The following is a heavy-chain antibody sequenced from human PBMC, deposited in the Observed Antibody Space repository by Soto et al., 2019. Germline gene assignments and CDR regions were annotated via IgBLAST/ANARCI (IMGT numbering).Heavy chain of an antibody. V-gene: IGHV4-4*07. CDR2: IYTSGST. D-gene: IGHD2-15*01. CDR3: ARDRGTGFCTGGSCYSGYYYYTMDV. J-gene: IGHJ6*02. CDR1: GGSISSYC. Sequence: SETLSLTCTVSGGSISSYCWSWIRQPAGKGLEWIGRIYTSGSTNYNPSLKSRVTMSVDTSKNQFSLKLSSVTAADTAVYYCARDRGTGFCTGGSCYSGYYYYTMDVWGQGTTVTVSS.